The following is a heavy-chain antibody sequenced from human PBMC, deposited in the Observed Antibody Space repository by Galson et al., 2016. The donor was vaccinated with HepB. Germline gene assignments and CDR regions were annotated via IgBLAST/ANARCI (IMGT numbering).Heavy chain of an antibody. V-gene: IGHV1-46*01. J-gene: IGHJ3*02. CDR1: GYNFTTYY. CDR2: IDPSGGTT. CDR3: ARRSCSTPSRCHDAFDI. D-gene: IGHD6-13*01. Sequence: SVKVSCKASGYNFTTYYIHWVRQAPGQGPEWMGLIDPSGGTTFYAQKFRGRLTVTRDPSTDTVYMELSSLISGGPALYSGARRSCSTPSRCHDAFDIWGLGTLVPVS.